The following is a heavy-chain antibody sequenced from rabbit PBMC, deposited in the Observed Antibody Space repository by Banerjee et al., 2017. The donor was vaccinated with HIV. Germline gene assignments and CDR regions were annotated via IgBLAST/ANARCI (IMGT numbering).Heavy chain of an antibody. J-gene: IGHJ6*01. CDR2: IYTGNGGTT. D-gene: IGHD1-1*01. Sequence: QSLEESGGDLVKPGASLTLTCTASGFSFSSSYYMCWVRQAPGKGLEWIACIYTGNGGTTYYTSWAKGRFTISKISSTTVTLQMTSLTAADTATYFCARHAASGGYAGDLWGPGTLVTVS. CDR3: ARHAASGGYAGDL. V-gene: IGHV1S40*01. CDR1: GFSFSSSYY.